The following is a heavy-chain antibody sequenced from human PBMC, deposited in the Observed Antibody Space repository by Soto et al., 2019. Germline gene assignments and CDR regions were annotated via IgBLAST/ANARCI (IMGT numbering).Heavy chain of an antibody. CDR2: MNPNSGNT. CDR1: GYTFTSYD. D-gene: IGHD3-3*01. J-gene: IGHJ6*02. V-gene: IGHV1-8*01. Sequence: AASVKVSCKASGYTFTSYDINWVRQATGQGLEWMGWMNPNSGNTGYAQKFQGRVTMTRNTSISTAYMELSSLRSEDTAVYYCARGHYDFWSGHNYGMDVWGQGTTVTVSS. CDR3: ARGHYDFWSGHNYGMDV.